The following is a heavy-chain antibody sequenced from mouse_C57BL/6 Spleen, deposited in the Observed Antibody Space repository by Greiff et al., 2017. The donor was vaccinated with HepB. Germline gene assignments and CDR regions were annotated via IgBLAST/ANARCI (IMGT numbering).Heavy chain of an antibody. CDR2: IDPSDSET. CDR3: ARGRSPYAMDY. J-gene: IGHJ4*01. CDR1: GYTFTSYW. V-gene: IGHV1-52*01. Sequence: QVQLQQPGAELVRPGSSVKLSCKASGYTFTSYWMHWVKQRPIQGLEWIGSIDPSDSETHYNQKFKDKATLTVDKSSSTAYMQLSSLTSEDSAVYYCARGRSPYAMDYWGQGTSVTVSS.